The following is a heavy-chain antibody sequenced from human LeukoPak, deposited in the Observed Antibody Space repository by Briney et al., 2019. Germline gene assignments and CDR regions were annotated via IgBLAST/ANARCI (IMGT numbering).Heavy chain of an antibody. CDR3: ARRAGAYSHPYDY. V-gene: IGHV3-53*01. J-gene: IGHJ4*02. Sequence: GGSLRLSCTVSGFTVSSNSMSWVCKAPGKGLEWVSFIYSDNTHYSDSVKGRFTISRDNFKNTLYLQMNSLRAEDTAVYYCARRAGAYSHPYDYWGQGTLVTVSS. D-gene: IGHD4/OR15-4a*01. CDR2: IYSDNT. CDR1: GFTVSSNS.